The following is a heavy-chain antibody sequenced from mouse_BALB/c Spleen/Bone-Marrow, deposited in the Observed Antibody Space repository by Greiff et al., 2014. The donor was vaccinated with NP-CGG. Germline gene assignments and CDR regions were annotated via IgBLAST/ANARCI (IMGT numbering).Heavy chain of an antibody. CDR1: GFSLTSYG. J-gene: IGHJ1*01. CDR3: ARVYLWYFDV. Sequence: VKLMESGPGLVAPSKSLSITCTVSGFSLTSYGVHWVRQPPGKGLEWLGEIWAGGSTNYNSALMSRLSISKDNSKSQVFLKMDSLQSDDTAMYYCARVYLWYFDVWGEGTTVTVSS. D-gene: IGHD2-3*01. V-gene: IGHV2-9*02. CDR2: IWAGGST.